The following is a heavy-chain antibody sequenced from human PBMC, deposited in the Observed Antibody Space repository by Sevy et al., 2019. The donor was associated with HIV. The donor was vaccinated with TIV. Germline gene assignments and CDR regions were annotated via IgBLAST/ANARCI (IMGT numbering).Heavy chain of an antibody. J-gene: IGHJ4*02. Sequence: GGSLRLSCAASGFTFSSYAMHWVRQAPGKGLEWVAVISYDGSNKYYADSVKGRFTNSRDNSKNTLYLQMNSLRAEDTAVYYCARDAHRIAAAGYDYWGQGTLVTVSS. V-gene: IGHV3-30-3*01. D-gene: IGHD6-13*01. CDR1: GFTFSSYA. CDR2: ISYDGSNK. CDR3: ARDAHRIAAAGYDY.